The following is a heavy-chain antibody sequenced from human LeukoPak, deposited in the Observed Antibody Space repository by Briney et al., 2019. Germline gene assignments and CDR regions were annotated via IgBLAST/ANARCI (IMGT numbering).Heavy chain of an antibody. V-gene: IGHV3-23*01. Sequence: GGSLRLSCAASGFTFSSYAMNWVRQAPGKGLDWVSAISGSGGTTKYADSVKGRFTISRDNSKNTLYLQMNSLRAEDTAVYYRARTRSSGWYEGPYYGMDVWGQGTTVTVSS. CDR1: GFTFSSYA. J-gene: IGHJ6*02. CDR2: ISGSGGTT. CDR3: ARTRSSGWYEGPYYGMDV. D-gene: IGHD6-19*01.